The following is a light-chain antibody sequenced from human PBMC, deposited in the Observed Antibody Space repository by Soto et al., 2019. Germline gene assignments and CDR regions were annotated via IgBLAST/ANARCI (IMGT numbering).Light chain of an antibody. V-gene: IGKV1-39*01. J-gene: IGKJ5*01. CDR2: GAS. Sequence: DIQMTQSPSSLSASVADRVTITCRASQSVTTYLNWYQHKPGKAPQLLIYGASRLQSGVPSRFSASGSATDFALTITSLQPEDFATYYCHQSYSNPPTFGQGTRLEIK. CDR1: QSVTTY. CDR3: HQSYSNPPT.